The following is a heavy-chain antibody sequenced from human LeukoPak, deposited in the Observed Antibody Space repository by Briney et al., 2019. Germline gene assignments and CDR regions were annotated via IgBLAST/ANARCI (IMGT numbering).Heavy chain of an antibody. V-gene: IGHV3-23*01. Sequence: PGGSLRLSCAASGFTFRFYGMSWVRQAPGMGLKRVSSINDGGSTYYADSVKGRFTISRDNSKNTLYLQMNSLRVEDTAVYYCAKSGQAYHLNQLDYWGQGTLVTVSS. CDR3: AKSGQAYHLNQLDY. J-gene: IGHJ4*02. CDR2: INDGGST. D-gene: IGHD3-16*01. CDR1: GFTFRFYG.